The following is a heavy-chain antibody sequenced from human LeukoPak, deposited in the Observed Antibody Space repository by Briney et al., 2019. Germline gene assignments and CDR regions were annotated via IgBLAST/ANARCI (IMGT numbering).Heavy chain of an antibody. J-gene: IGHJ4*02. CDR3: ARVEPIVVVPFDY. Sequence: ASVKVSCKASGFTFTAYYMHWVRQAPGQGLEWMGWINPNSGGTNYAQKFQGRVTMTRDTSISTAYMELRSLRSDDTAVYYCARVEPIVVVPFDYWGQGTLVTVSS. V-gene: IGHV1-2*02. D-gene: IGHD2-15*01. CDR1: GFTFTAYY. CDR2: INPNSGGT.